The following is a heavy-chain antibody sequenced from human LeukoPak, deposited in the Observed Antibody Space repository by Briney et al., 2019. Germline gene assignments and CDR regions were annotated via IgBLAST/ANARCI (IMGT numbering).Heavy chain of an antibody. J-gene: IGHJ6*04. Sequence: GGSLRLSCAASGFTFSSYEMNWVRQAPGKGLEWVSYISSSGSTIYYADSGKGRFTISRDNAKNSLYLQMNSLRAEDTAVYYCARLWFGELLLYGMDVWGKGTTVTVSS. CDR3: ARLWFGELLLYGMDV. CDR1: GFTFSSYE. CDR2: ISSSGSTI. V-gene: IGHV3-48*03. D-gene: IGHD3-10*01.